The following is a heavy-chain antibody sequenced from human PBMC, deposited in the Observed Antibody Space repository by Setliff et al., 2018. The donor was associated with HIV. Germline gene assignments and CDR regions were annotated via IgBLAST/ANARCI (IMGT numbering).Heavy chain of an antibody. CDR3: ARGYDGSGFYYVY. D-gene: IGHD3-22*01. Sequence: ASVKVSCKTSGYTFTNYGISWVRQAPGQGLEWTGWIRTYNGNTNYAQRLQGRVTMTTDTSTSTAYMELRSLRSDDTAVYYCARGYDGSGFYYVYWGQGTPVTVSS. CDR2: IRTYNGNT. V-gene: IGHV1-18*01. J-gene: IGHJ4*02. CDR1: GYTFTNYG.